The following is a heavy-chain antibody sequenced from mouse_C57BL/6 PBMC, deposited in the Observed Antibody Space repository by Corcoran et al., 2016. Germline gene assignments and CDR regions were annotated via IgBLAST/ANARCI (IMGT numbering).Heavy chain of an antibody. J-gene: IGHJ2*01. Sequence: QIQLVQSGPELKKPGETVKISCKASGYTFTTYGMSWVKQAPGKGLKWMGWINTYSGVPTYADDFKGRFAFSLETSARTAYLQINNLKNEETATYFCARGLYYYGSSYYFDYWGQGTTLTVSS. V-gene: IGHV9-3*01. D-gene: IGHD1-1*01. CDR2: INTYSGVP. CDR3: ARGLYYYGSSYYFDY. CDR1: GYTFTTYG.